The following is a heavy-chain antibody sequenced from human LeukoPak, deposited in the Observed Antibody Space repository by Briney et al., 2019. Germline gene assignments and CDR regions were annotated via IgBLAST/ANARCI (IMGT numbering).Heavy chain of an antibody. V-gene: IGHV1-8*01. J-gene: IGHJ4*02. D-gene: IGHD6-19*01. CDR1: GYTFTSYD. Sequence: ASVKVSCKASGYTFTSYDINWVRQATGQGLEWMGWMNPNSGNTGYAQKFQGRVTMTRNTSISTAYMELSSLRSEDTAVYYCARGLRIAVATPRSYYFDYWGQGTLVTVSP. CDR3: ARGLRIAVATPRSYYFDY. CDR2: MNPNSGNT.